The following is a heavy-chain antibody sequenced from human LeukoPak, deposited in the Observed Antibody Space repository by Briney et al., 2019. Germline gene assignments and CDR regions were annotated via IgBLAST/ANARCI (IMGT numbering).Heavy chain of an antibody. V-gene: IGHV5-51*01. Sequence: WIRQSPGKGLEWIGIIYPGDSDTRYSPSFQGQVTISADKSISTAYLQWSSLKASDTAKYYCARRDLYSGSYYEFDYWGQGTLVTVSS. D-gene: IGHD1-26*01. J-gene: IGHJ4*02. CDR3: ARRDLYSGSYYEFDY. CDR2: IYPGDSDT.